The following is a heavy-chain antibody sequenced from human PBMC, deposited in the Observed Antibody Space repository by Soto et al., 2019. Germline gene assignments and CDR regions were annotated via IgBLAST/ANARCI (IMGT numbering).Heavy chain of an antibody. V-gene: IGHV4-30-2*01. CDR3: AREKFGYCSSTGCDRYAFAI. Sequence: PSETLSLSCAVSGGSISSGGYSWSWIRQPPGKGLEWIGYIYHSGSTYYNPSLKSRVTISVDRSKNQFSLKLSSVTAADTAVYYFAREKFGYCSSTGCDRYAFAIWGQGTMVTVSS. J-gene: IGHJ3*02. CDR2: IYHSGST. D-gene: IGHD2-2*01. CDR1: GGSISSGGYS.